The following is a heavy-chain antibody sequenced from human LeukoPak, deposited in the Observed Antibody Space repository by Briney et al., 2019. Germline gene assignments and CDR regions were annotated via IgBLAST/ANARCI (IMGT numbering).Heavy chain of an antibody. Sequence: GGSLRLSCAVSGFTFSSYWMTWVSQAPGKGLEWVAQIKTDGNEKYYVDSVKGRFTISRDNAKNSLYLQLSSLRSEDTAVYYCARDRNRLFDYWGQGTLVTVSS. J-gene: IGHJ4*02. CDR1: GFTFSSYW. D-gene: IGHD1-14*01. CDR2: IKTDGNEK. V-gene: IGHV3-7*05. CDR3: ARDRNRLFDY.